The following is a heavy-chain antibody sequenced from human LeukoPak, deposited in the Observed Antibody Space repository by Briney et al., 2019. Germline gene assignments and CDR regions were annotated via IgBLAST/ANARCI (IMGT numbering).Heavy chain of an antibody. V-gene: IGHV3-48*04. J-gene: IGHJ1*01. CDR3: TRGRYYDSSGPKYFRH. D-gene: IGHD3-22*01. CDR2: ISGATRTI. Sequence: GGSLRLSCVASGFDFSSYSMNWVRQAPGKGLEWISYISGATRTIYYADSVKGRFIISRDNARNSLYLQMNSLRAEDTAVYYCTRGRYYDSSGPKYFRHWGQGTLVIVSS. CDR1: GFDFSSYS.